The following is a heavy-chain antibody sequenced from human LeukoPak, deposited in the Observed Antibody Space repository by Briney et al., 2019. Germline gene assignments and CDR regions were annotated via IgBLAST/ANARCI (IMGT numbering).Heavy chain of an antibody. CDR2: IYYSGST. CDR1: GGSISSYY. Sequence: KPSETLSLTCTVSGGSISSYYWSWIRQPPGKGLEWIGYIYYSGSTNYNPSLKSRVTISVDTSKNQFSLKLSSVTAADTAVYYCASDMVGAGWFDPWGQGTLVTVSS. V-gene: IGHV4-59*01. CDR3: ASDMVGAGWFDP. D-gene: IGHD3-10*01. J-gene: IGHJ5*02.